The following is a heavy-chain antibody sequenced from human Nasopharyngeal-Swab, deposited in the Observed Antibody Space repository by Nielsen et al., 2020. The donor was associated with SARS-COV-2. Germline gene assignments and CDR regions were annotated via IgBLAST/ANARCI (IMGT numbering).Heavy chain of an antibody. J-gene: IGHJ3*01. V-gene: IGHV3-21*01. CDR1: GFTFSSYS. Sequence: GESLKISCAASGFTFSSYSMNWVRQAPGKGLEWVSAITSSSTYTYYADSVKGRFTISRDNAKNTLYLQMNSLRAEDTAVYYCTRNRDWNAFDVWGQGTMVTVSS. D-gene: IGHD1-1*01. CDR3: TRNRDWNAFDV. CDR2: ITSSSTYT.